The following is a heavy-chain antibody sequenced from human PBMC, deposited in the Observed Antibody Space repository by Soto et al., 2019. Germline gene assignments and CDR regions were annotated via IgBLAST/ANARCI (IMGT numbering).Heavy chain of an antibody. CDR1: GDSISSGSYY. J-gene: IGHJ4*02. Sequence: TLSLTCTVSGDSISSGSYYWTWVRQRPGTGLEWMGYIFYSGSTSYNPSLRSRLSMSVDTSKNEFSLKLSSVTAADTAVYYCARYPLIRGVRYYFDYWGRGTLVTVSS. CDR2: IFYSGST. V-gene: IGHV4-31*03. CDR3: ARYPLIRGVRYYFDY. D-gene: IGHD3-10*01.